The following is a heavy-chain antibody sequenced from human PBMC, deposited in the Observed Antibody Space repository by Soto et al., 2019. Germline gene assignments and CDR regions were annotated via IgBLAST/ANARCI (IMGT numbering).Heavy chain of an antibody. CDR2: IGGSGGST. CDR1: GFTFSSYA. V-gene: IGHV3-23*01. J-gene: IGHJ5*02. CDR3: AKDLVVPAAIEAWFDP. Sequence: PGGSLRLSCAASGFTFSSYAMSWVRPAPGKGLEWVSAIGGSGGSTYYADSVKGRFTISRDNSKNTLYLQMNSLRAEDTAVYYCAKDLVVPAAIEAWFDPWGQGTLVTVSS. D-gene: IGHD2-2*02.